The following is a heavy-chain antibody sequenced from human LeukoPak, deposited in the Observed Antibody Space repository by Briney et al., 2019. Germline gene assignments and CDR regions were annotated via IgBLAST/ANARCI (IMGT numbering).Heavy chain of an antibody. J-gene: IGHJ5*02. CDR1: GYSISSGYY. CDR3: AREIVYYYDSSGYDRGNNWFDP. V-gene: IGHV4-38-2*02. Sequence: ASETLSLICTVSGYSISSGYYWGWIRQPPGKGLEWIGSIYHSGSTYYNPSLKSRVTISVDTSKNQFSLKLSSVTAADTAVYYCAREIVYYYDSSGYDRGNNWFDPWGQGTLVTVSS. CDR2: IYHSGST. D-gene: IGHD3-22*01.